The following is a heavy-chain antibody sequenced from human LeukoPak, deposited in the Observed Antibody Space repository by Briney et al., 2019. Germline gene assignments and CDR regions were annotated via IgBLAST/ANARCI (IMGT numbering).Heavy chain of an antibody. J-gene: IGHJ5*02. CDR3: ARDPLPLRYFDWLFGNWFDP. D-gene: IGHD3-9*01. V-gene: IGHV1-2*02. Sequence: ASVKVSCKASGYTFTGYYMHWVRQAPGQGLEWMGWINPNSGGTNYAQKFQGRVTMTRDTSISTAYMELSRLRSDDTAVYYCARDPLPLRYFDWLFGNWFDPWGQGTLVTVSS. CDR1: GYTFTGYY. CDR2: INPNSGGT.